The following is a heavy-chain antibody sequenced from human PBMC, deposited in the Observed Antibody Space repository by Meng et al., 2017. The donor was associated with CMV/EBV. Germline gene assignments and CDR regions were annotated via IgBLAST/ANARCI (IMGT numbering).Heavy chain of an antibody. J-gene: IGHJ4*02. Sequence: ASVNVSCKASGYTFTSYGISWVRQAPGQGLEWMGWISAYNGNTNYAQKLQGRVTMTTDTSTSTAYMELRSLRSDDTAVYYCARDKGDYYDSSGYSLGSHHGPLDYWGQGTLVTVSS. V-gene: IGHV1-18*01. D-gene: IGHD3-22*01. CDR2: ISAYNGNT. CDR1: GYTFTSYG. CDR3: ARDKGDYYDSSGYSLGSHHGPLDY.